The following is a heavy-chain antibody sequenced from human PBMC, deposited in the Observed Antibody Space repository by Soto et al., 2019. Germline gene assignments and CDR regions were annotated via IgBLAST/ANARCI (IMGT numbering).Heavy chain of an antibody. J-gene: IGHJ5*02. CDR1: GGSISSYY. Sequence: SETLSLTCTVSGGSISSYYWSWIRQPPGKGLEWIGYIYYSGSTNYNPSLKSRVTISVDTSKNQFSLKLSSVTAADTAVYYCARGGRTNYGSGSYSNWFDPWGQGTLVTVSS. D-gene: IGHD3-10*01. CDR3: ARGGRTNYGSGSYSNWFDP. V-gene: IGHV4-59*08. CDR2: IYYSGST.